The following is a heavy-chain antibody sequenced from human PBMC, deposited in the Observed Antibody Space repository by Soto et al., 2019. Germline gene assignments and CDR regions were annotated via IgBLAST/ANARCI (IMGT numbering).Heavy chain of an antibody. CDR1: GFTVSNNY. CDR3: ANAPGGGGY. V-gene: IGHV3-53*01. J-gene: IGHJ4*02. D-gene: IGHD2-8*01. CDR2: IYSGGYT. Sequence: EVQLVESGGGLIQPGGSLRLSCAVSGFTVSNNYMSWVRQAPGKGLEGVSVIYSGGYTAYGDSVKGRFTISRDNSKKPLFLKMKWRGTHQPGVFYWANAPGGGGYWGQGTLVTVSS.